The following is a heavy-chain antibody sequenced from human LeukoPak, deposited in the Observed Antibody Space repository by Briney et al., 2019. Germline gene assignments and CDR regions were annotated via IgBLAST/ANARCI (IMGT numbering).Heavy chain of an antibody. CDR2: ISYDGSNK. J-gene: IGHJ4*02. CDR1: GFTFSSYA. CDR3: ARDRGYSSSWYYFDY. D-gene: IGHD6-13*01. Sequence: GGSLRLSCAASGFTFSSYAMHWVRQAPGKGLEWLAVISYDGSNKYYADSVKGRFTISRDNSKNTLYLQMNSLRAEDTAVYYCARDRGYSSSWYYFDYWGQGTLVTVSS. V-gene: IGHV3-30-3*01.